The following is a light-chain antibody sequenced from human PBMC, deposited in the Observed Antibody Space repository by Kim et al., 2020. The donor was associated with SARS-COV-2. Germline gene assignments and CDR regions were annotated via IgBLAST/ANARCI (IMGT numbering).Light chain of an antibody. Sequence: SVEDRVTITWRARKRSRSNLNWYQQQQGKATKLLINAASSLQSGGPSRFSGSGSGTEFTITISSLQPEDFATYYCKQSFTTPLLTFGGGTKVDIK. CDR2: AAS. CDR1: KRSRSN. V-gene: IGKV1-39*01. CDR3: KQSFTTPLLT. J-gene: IGKJ4*01.